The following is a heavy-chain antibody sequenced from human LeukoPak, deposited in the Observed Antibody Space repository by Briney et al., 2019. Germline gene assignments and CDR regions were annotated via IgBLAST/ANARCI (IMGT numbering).Heavy chain of an antibody. V-gene: IGHV4-30-4*08. D-gene: IGHD3-3*01. Sequence: KASQTLSLTCTVSGGSISSGDYYWSWIRQPPGKGLEWIGYIYYSGSTYYNPSLKSRVTISVDTSKNQFSLKLSSVTAADTAVYYCARAHWSGYPVHDYWGQGTLVTVSS. CDR2: IYYSGST. J-gene: IGHJ4*02. CDR3: ARAHWSGYPVHDY. CDR1: GGSISSGDYY.